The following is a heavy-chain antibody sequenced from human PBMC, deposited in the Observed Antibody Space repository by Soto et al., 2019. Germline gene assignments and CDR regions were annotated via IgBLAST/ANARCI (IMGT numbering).Heavy chain of an antibody. CDR3: ARASNMTTVTTGYYGMDV. V-gene: IGHV1-69*13. D-gene: IGHD4-4*01. J-gene: IGHJ6*02. Sequence: SVKVSCKASGGTFSSYAISWVRQAPGQGLEWMGGIIPIFGTANYAQKFQGRVTITADESTSTAYMELSSLRSEDTAVYYCARASNMTTVTTGYYGMDVWGQGTTVTVSS. CDR2: IIPIFGTA. CDR1: GGTFSSYA.